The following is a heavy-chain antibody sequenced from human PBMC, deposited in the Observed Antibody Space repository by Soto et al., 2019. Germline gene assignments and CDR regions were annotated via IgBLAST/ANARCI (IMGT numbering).Heavy chain of an antibody. J-gene: IGHJ4*02. CDR1: GFTFSSYG. CDR3: ASDLGYCSGGSCG. D-gene: IGHD2-15*01. Sequence: GGSLRLSCAASGFTFSSYGMHWVRQAPGKGLEWVAVISYDGSNKYYADSVKGRFTISRDNSKNTLYLQMNSLRAEDTAVYYCASDLGYCSGGSCGWGQGTLVT. V-gene: IGHV3-30*03. CDR2: ISYDGSNK.